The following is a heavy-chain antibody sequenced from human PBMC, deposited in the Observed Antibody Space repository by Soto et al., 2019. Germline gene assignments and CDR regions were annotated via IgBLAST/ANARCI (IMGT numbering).Heavy chain of an antibody. CDR1: GFTFSNYA. Sequence: GGSLRLSCAASGFTFSNYAIHWVRQAPGKGLEWVAVISYDGSKKYYADSVKGRFTISRDNSKSTLYLQMNSLRVEDTAVYYCARAGEYREFDYWGQGTLVTVSS. D-gene: IGHD3-16*01. V-gene: IGHV3-30-3*01. CDR2: ISYDGSKK. J-gene: IGHJ4*02. CDR3: ARAGEYREFDY.